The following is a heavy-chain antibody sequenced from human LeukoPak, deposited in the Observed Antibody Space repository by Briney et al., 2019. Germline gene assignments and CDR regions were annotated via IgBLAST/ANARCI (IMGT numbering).Heavy chain of an antibody. V-gene: IGHV4-39*01. D-gene: IGHD3-22*01. CDR3: ARLNYGSGYLHYYFDY. Sequence: KPSETLSLTCTVSGGSISSSSFYWGWIRQPPGKGLEWIGNIYSSGSTYYNPSLKSRVTISVDTSKNQFSLKLSSVTAADTAVYYCARLNYGSGYLHYYFDYWGQGTLVTVSS. J-gene: IGHJ4*02. CDR2: IYSSGST. CDR1: GGSISSSSFY.